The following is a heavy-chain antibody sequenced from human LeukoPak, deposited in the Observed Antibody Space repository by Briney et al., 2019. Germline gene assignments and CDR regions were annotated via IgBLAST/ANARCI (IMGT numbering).Heavy chain of an antibody. D-gene: IGHD3-10*01. CDR2: ITGSGGRT. CDR3: AKAIGSGDNWFDP. Sequence: PGASLRLSCAASGFTFSSYAMNWVRQAPGKGLEWVSGITGSGGRTYYADSVKGRFTISRDNSKNTLCLQMNSLRAEDTAVYYCAKAIGSGDNWFDPWGQGTLVTVSS. J-gene: IGHJ5*02. V-gene: IGHV3-23*01. CDR1: GFTFSSYA.